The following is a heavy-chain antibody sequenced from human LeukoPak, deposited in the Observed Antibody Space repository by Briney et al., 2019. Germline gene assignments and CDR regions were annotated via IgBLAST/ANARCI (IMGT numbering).Heavy chain of an antibody. J-gene: IGHJ5*02. CDR2: INPNSGGT. D-gene: IGHD2-2*01. V-gene: IGHV1-2*02. Sequence: VASVKVSCKASGYTFTGYYMHWVRQAPGQGLEWMGWINPNSGGTNYAQKFQGRVTMTRDTSISTAYMELSRLRSDDTAVYYCARDNIYCSSTSCYDNWFDPWGQGTLVTVSS. CDR3: ARDNIYCSSTSCYDNWFDP. CDR1: GYTFTGYY.